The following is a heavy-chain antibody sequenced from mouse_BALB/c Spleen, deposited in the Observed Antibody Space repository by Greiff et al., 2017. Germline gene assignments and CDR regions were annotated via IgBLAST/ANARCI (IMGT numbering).Heavy chain of an antibody. D-gene: IGHD1-1*01. J-gene: IGHJ4*01. CDR2: ISSGGSYT. CDR1: GFTFSSYG. V-gene: IGHV5-6*01. Sequence: EVQVVESGGDLVKPGGSLKLSCAASGFTFSSYGMSWVRQTPDKRLEWVATISSGGSYTYYPDSVKGRFTISRDNAKNTLYLQMSSLKSEDTAMYYCARHVPYYGSSFYAMDYWGQGTSVTVSS. CDR3: ARHVPYYGSSFYAMDY.